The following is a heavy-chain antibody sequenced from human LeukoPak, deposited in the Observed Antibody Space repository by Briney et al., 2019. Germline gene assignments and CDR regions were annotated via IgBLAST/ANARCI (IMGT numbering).Heavy chain of an antibody. Sequence: HPGGSLRLSCAASGFTVSSNYMSWVRQAPGKGLEWVSVIYSGGSTYYADSVKGRFTISRDNSKNTLYLQMNSLRAEDTAVYYCARDTGYYYDSSGHDAFDIWGQGTMVTVSS. CDR1: GFTVSSNY. V-gene: IGHV3-53*01. CDR3: ARDTGYYYDSSGHDAFDI. D-gene: IGHD3-22*01. J-gene: IGHJ3*02. CDR2: IYSGGST.